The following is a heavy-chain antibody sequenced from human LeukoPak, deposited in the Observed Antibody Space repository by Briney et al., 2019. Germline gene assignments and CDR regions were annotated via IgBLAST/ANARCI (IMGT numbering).Heavy chain of an antibody. D-gene: IGHD6-19*01. CDR2: IKQDGSEK. Sequence: GGSLRLSCAASGFTFSSFWMTWVRQPPGKGLEWVANIKQDGSEKYYVDSVNGRFTISRDNAKNSLYLQMNSLRAEDTAVYYCARGQWLAFWGQGTLVTVSS. V-gene: IGHV3-7*04. CDR3: ARGQWLAF. CDR1: GFTFSSFW. J-gene: IGHJ4*02.